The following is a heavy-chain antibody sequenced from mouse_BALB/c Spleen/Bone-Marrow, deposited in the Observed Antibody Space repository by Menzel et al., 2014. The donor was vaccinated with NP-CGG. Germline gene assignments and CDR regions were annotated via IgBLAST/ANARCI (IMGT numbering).Heavy chain of an antibody. CDR2: ISSGGSYT. Sequence: EVKLVESGGGLVKPGGSLKLSCAASGFTLSGYNMSWVRQTPEKRLGWVATISSGGSYTYYLDSVKGRFTISRDNAENTLYLQMSSLKSEDTAMYYCTKLLRLRKYFDVWGAGTTVTVSS. D-gene: IGHD1-2*01. J-gene: IGHJ1*01. V-gene: IGHV5-6-4*01. CDR3: TKLLRLRKYFDV. CDR1: GFTLSGYN.